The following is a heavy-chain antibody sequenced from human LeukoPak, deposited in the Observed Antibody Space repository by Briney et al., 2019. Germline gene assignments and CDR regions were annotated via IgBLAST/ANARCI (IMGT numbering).Heavy chain of an antibody. CDR3: ARGRYYPRADY. J-gene: IGHJ4*02. CDR2: IYTSGHT. Sequence: SETLSLTCSVSGGSIAIYYWHWVRQSADKRLEWLGRIYTSGHTTYSPSLKSRVTISVDTSKNQFSLKLSSVTAADTAVYYCARGRYYPRADYWGQGTLVTVSS. V-gene: IGHV4-4*07. D-gene: IGHD2/OR15-2a*01. CDR1: GGSIAIYY.